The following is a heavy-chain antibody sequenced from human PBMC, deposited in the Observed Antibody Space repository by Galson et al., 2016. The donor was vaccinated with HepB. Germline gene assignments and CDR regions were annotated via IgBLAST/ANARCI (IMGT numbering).Heavy chain of an antibody. D-gene: IGHD5-24*01. CDR3: AKDRDFHGYNTYYFDY. Sequence: SLRLSCAASGFTFDDYAMHWVRQVPGRGLEWVSGIGWNSGSIGYADSVKGRFIISRDNAKNSLYLQMNSLRAEDTALYYCAKDRDFHGYNTYYFDYWGQGTLVTVFS. CDR1: GFTFDDYA. CDR2: IGWNSGSI. V-gene: IGHV3-9*01. J-gene: IGHJ4*02.